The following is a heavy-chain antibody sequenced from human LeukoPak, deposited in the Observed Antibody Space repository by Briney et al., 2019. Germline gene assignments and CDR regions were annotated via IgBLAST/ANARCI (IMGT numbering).Heavy chain of an antibody. Sequence: SETLSLTCTVSGGSISSSSYYWGWIRQPPGKGLEWIGSIYYSGSTYYNPSLKSRVTISVDTSKNQFSLKLSSVTAADTAVYYCARDLGATFGGVIVIRDAFDIWGQGTMVTVSS. V-gene: IGHV4-39*07. J-gene: IGHJ3*02. CDR2: IYYSGST. CDR1: GGSISSSSYY. D-gene: IGHD3-16*02. CDR3: ARDLGATFGGVIVIRDAFDI.